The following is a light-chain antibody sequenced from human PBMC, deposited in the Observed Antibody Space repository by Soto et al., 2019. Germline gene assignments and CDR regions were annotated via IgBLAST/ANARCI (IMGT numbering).Light chain of an antibody. CDR1: QSVGSN. Sequence: EIVLTQSPRALSLSPGERATLSCRASQSVGSNLAWYQQKPGQAPRLLIYGASTRATGIPARFSGSGSGTEFTLTISSLQSEDFAVYYCQQYNNWPRTFGQGTRWIS. CDR3: QQYNNWPRT. J-gene: IGKJ1*01. CDR2: GAS. V-gene: IGKV3-15*01.